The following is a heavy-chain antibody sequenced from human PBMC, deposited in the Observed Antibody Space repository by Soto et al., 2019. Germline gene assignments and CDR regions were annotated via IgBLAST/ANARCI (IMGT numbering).Heavy chain of an antibody. Sequence: GESLKISCKGSGYSFTTYCIAWVLQMPGKGLEWVGIIYPGDSDTRYSPSFEGHVTISVDKSISTAFLQWNSLKASDNAIYYCARESEDLTSNFDYWGQGTLVTVSS. CDR1: GYSFTTYC. V-gene: IGHV5-51*01. CDR3: ARESEDLTSNFDY. CDR2: IYPGDSDT. J-gene: IGHJ4*02.